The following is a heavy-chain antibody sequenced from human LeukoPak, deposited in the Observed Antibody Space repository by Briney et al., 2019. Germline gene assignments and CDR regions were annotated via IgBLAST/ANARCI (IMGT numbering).Heavy chain of an antibody. CDR1: GGSISSYY. J-gene: IGHJ4*02. V-gene: IGHV4-59*08. CDR2: IYYSGST. CDR3: ARSAAMAADYFDY. Sequence: SETLSLTCTVSGGSISSYYWSWIRQPPGKGLEWIGYIYYSGSTTYNPSLKSRVTISVDTSKNRFPLKLSSVTAADTAVYYCARSAAMAADYFDYWGQGTLVTVSS. D-gene: IGHD5-18*01.